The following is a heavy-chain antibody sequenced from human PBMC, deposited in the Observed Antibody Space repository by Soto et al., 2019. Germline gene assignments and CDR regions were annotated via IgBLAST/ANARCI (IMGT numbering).Heavy chain of an antibody. D-gene: IGHD4-4*01. CDR2: ISYDGSNK. Sequence: QVQLVESGGGAVQPGRSLRLSCAASGFTFSSYAMHWVRQAPGKGLEWVAVISYDGSNKYYADSVKGRFTISRDNSKNTLYLQMNSLRAEDTAVYYCARDQVIGHNWFDPWGQGTLVTVSS. CDR1: GFTFSSYA. CDR3: ARDQVIGHNWFDP. J-gene: IGHJ5*02. V-gene: IGHV3-30-3*01.